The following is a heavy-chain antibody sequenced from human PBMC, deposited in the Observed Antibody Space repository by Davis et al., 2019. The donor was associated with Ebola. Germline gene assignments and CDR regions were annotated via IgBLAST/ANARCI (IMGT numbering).Heavy chain of an antibody. CDR2: ISWDSGRI. CDR3: VKLTGGHYDSSGYFGGWFDP. Sequence: GGSLRLSCAASGFPFGDSVMSWVRQPPGEGLEWVSGISWDSGRIGYADSVKGRFTISRDNAKNSLYPQMNSLRAEDPALYYCVKLTGGHYDSSGYFGGWFDPWGQGTLVIVSS. CDR1: GFPFGDSV. J-gene: IGHJ5*02. D-gene: IGHD3-22*01. V-gene: IGHV3-9*01.